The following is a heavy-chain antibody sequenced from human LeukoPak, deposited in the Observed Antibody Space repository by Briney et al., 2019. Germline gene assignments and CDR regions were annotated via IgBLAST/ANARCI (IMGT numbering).Heavy chain of an antibody. CDR3: AGGRLVATSKAVAIDY. Sequence: GGSLSLSCAASGFTFSNSWLHWVRHAPGKGLVWVSRINERGSSTSYADSVKGRFTISRDNAKNTLYLQMNNLRADDTAVYYCAGGRLVATSKAVAIDYWGQGTLVTVSS. CDR2: INERGSST. V-gene: IGHV3-74*01. CDR1: GFTFSNSW. D-gene: IGHD5-12*01. J-gene: IGHJ4*02.